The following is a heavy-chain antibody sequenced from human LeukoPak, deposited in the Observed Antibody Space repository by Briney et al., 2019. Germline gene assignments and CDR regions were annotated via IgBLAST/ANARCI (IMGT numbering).Heavy chain of an antibody. CDR2: IYYSGST. CDR3: ARRPLGYCSGGSCYQDFYYGMDV. D-gene: IGHD2-15*01. V-gene: IGHV4-30-4*08. CDR1: GGSISSGDYY. J-gene: IGHJ6*02. Sequence: PSETLSLTCTVSGGSISSGDYYWSWTRQPPGKGLEWIGYIYYSGSTYYNPSLKSRVTISVDTSKNQFSLQLNSVTPEDTAVYYCARRPLGYCSGGSCYQDFYYGMDVWGQGTTVTVSS.